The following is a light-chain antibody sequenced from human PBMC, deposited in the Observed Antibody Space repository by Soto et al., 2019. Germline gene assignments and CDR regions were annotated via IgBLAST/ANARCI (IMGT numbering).Light chain of an antibody. Sequence: QSVLTQPPSASGSPGQSVTISCTGTSSDVGGYNYVSWYQQHPGKAPKLMIYEVSKRPSGVPDRFSGSKSGNTASLTVYGLQDEDEAAYYCSSYAGSNITAVFGGGTKLTVL. J-gene: IGLJ2*01. CDR2: EVS. CDR3: SSYAGSNITAV. V-gene: IGLV2-8*01. CDR1: SSDVGGYNY.